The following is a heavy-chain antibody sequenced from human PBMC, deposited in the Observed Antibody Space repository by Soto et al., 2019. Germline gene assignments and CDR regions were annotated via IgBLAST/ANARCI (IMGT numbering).Heavy chain of an antibody. CDR3: ARDRGCRGYDSPRYYYGRDV. J-gene: IGHJ6*02. V-gene: IGHV3-33*01. Sequence: QVQLVESGGGVVQPGRSLRLSCAASGFTFSSYGMHWVRQAPGKGLEWVAVLWFDGSNKYYADSVKGRVTISRDNSKNTLYLQMNSLRAEATAVYDCARDRGCRGYDSPRYYYGRDVWGRGATVTVSS. D-gene: IGHD5-12*01. CDR1: GFTFSSYG. CDR2: LWFDGSNK.